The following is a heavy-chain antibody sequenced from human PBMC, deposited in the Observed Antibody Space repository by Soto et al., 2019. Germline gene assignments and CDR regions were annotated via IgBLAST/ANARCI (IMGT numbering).Heavy chain of an antibody. CDR1: GGSISSGGYY. J-gene: IGHJ4*02. CDR3: AREASAAYYYDSSGYYVFDY. Sequence: PSETLSLTCTVSGGSISSGGYYWSWIRQHPGKGLEWIGYIYYSGSTYYNPSLKSRVTISVDTSKNQFSLKLSSVTAADTAVYYCAREASAAYYYDSSGYYVFDYWGQGTLVTVSS. CDR2: IYYSGST. V-gene: IGHV4-31*03. D-gene: IGHD3-22*01.